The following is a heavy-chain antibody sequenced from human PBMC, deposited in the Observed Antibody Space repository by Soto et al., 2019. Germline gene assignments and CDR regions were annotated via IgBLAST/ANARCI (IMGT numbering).Heavy chain of an antibody. CDR1: RYTFVDYA. V-gene: IGHV1-3*01. CDR3: TREAVVAENWFDP. J-gene: IGHJ5*02. D-gene: IGHD3-22*01. CDR2: MNPKTGNI. Sequence: QVRLVQSGAEVKRPGASVKVSCRASRYTFVDYALHWVRQAPGQGLEWVGWMNPKTGNIKSSHKFEDRGSITRDTATSTAYMELSGLRSEDTAVYFCTREAVVAENWFDPWGQGTLVTVSS.